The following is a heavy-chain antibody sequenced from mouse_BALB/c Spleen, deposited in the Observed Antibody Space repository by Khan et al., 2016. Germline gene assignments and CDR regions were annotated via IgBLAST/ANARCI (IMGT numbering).Heavy chain of an antibody. CDR2: IRNKANGYTT. CDR1: GFTFTDYY. D-gene: IGHD1-1*02. V-gene: IGHV7-3*02. CDR3: AEGGYGAMDY. Sequence: EVELVESGGGLVQPGGSLRLSCATSGFTFTDYYMSWVRQPPGKALEWLGFIRNKANGYTTEYSASVKGRFTISRDNSQSILYLQMNTLRAEDSATYYCAEGGYGAMDYWGQGTSVTVSS. J-gene: IGHJ4*01.